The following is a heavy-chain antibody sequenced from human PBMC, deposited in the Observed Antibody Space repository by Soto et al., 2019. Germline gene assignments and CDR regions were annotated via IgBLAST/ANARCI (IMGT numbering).Heavy chain of an antibody. Sequence: QVQLVQSGAEVKKPGASVTVSCKASGYTFTSYGISWVRQAPGQGLEWMGWISAYNGNTNYAQKLQGIVTITTDTSTSPASMELSSLRSHDTAVYYCARPGVVLTAPDSGYYGMDVWGQGTTVTVSS. CDR1: GYTFTSYG. CDR2: ISAYNGNT. J-gene: IGHJ6*02. CDR3: ARPGVVLTAPDSGYYGMDV. V-gene: IGHV1-18*04. D-gene: IGHD2-21*02.